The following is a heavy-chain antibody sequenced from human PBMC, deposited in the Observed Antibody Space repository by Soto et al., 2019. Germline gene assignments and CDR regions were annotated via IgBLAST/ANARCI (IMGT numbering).Heavy chain of an antibody. CDR1: GGSISSYY. CDR2: IYYSGST. CDR3: ARDRVRDPHFDL. D-gene: IGHD3-10*01. Sequence: QVQLQESGPGLVKPSETLSLTCTVSGGSISSYYWSWIRQPPGKGLEWIGYIYYSGSTNYTPSLKSRVTISVDTSKNQFSLKLSSVTAADTAVYYCARDRVRDPHFDLWGRGTLVTVSS. J-gene: IGHJ2*01. V-gene: IGHV4-59*01.